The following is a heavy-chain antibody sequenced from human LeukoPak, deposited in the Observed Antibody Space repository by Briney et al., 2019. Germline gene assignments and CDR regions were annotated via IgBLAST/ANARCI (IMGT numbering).Heavy chain of an antibody. CDR3: ATLDSARYSEIDN. CDR1: GGSVSRRSYC. D-gene: IGHD1-26*01. Sequence: PSETLSLTCTVSGGSVSRRSYCWGWIRHAPGKGLECIGPIYYAGDTYYNPSLKSRVTISVDTSQHQWSRKFRSVTAAHTAVYFCATLDSARYSEIDNWGQGTLVIVSS. J-gene: IGHJ4*02. V-gene: IGHV4-39*01. CDR2: IYYAGDT.